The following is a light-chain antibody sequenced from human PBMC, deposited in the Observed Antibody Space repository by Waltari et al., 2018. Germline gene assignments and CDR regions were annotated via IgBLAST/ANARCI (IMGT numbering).Light chain of an antibody. CDR3: AAWDGSVSAHVV. J-gene: IGLJ2*01. Sequence: QSVLTQPPSASGLPGQRVIISCSGTSFNIGYNFVFWYHQNPGAAPKLLIYRNDQRPSGVPDRFSGSKSGTSASLAISGRRSEDEGDYYCAAWDGSVSAHVVFGGGTSVTVL. CDR2: RND. V-gene: IGLV1-47*01. CDR1: SFNIGYNF.